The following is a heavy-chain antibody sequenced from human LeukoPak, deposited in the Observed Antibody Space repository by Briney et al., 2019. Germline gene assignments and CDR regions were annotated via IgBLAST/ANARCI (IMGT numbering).Heavy chain of an antibody. V-gene: IGHV4-59*08. CDR2: VFFTGNT. J-gene: IGHJ4*02. CDR3: ARHREGVATFDY. CDR1: GGSLSGAY. Sequence: SETLSLTCTVSGGSLSGAYWSWIRQPPGKGLEWIGYVFFTGNTKYNPSLGSRLTISVDTSRGQSSLKLNSVTAADTAVYYCARHREGVATFDYWGQGTLVTVSS. D-gene: IGHD5-12*01.